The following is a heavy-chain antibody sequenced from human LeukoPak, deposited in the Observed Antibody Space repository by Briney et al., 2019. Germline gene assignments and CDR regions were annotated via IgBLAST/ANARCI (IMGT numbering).Heavy chain of an antibody. J-gene: IGHJ4*02. CDR2: IYSGGST. CDR1: GFTVSSNY. Sequence: GGSLRLSCAASGFTVSSNYMSWVRQASGKGLEWVSVIYSGGSTYYADSVKGRFTISRDNSKNTLYLQMNSLRAEDTAVYYCVRHVEWWEHRPYFDYWGQGTLVTVSS. CDR3: VRHVEWWEHRPYFDY. D-gene: IGHD2-15*01. V-gene: IGHV3-66*04.